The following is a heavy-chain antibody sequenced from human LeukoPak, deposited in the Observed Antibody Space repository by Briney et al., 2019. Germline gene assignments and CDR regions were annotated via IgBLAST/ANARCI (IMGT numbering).Heavy chain of an antibody. V-gene: IGHV4-61*02. D-gene: IGHD1-26*01. Sequence: SQTLSLTCTVSGGSISSGSYYWNWIRQPAGKGLEWIGRIYTSGSTNYNPSLKSRVTISVDTSKNQFSLKLSSVTAADTAVYYCARDSEAVEATGVGFDYWGQGTLVTVSS. CDR1: GGSISSGSYY. J-gene: IGHJ4*02. CDR2: IYTSGST. CDR3: ARDSEAVEATGVGFDY.